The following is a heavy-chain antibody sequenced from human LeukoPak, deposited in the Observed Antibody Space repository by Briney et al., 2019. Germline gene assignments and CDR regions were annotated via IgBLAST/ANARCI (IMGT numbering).Heavy chain of an antibody. V-gene: IGHV4-59*08. Sequence: SETPSLTCTVSGGSISSYYWSWIRQPPGKGLEWIGYIYYSGSTNYNPSLKSRVTISVDTSKKQFSLKLSSVSAADTAVYYCARSHYYDSSGPIRDFDYWGQGTLVTVS. D-gene: IGHD3-22*01. J-gene: IGHJ4*02. CDR3: ARSHYYDSSGPIRDFDY. CDR2: IYYSGST. CDR1: GGSISSYY.